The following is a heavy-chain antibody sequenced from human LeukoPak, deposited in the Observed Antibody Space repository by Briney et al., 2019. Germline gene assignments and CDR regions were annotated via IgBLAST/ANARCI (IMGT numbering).Heavy chain of an antibody. V-gene: IGHV4-34*01. CDR2: ITHSGST. J-gene: IGHJ4*02. CDR1: GYTFSSYE. CDR3: ARVTRFNQFGELWFDY. D-gene: IGHD3-10*01. Sequence: PGGSLRLSCAASGYTFSSYEVNWVRQAPGKGLEWVGEITHSGSTHYNPSLKSRVTISLDTSKSQFSLKLSSVTAADTAVYYCARVTRFNQFGELWFDYWGQGTLLTVSS.